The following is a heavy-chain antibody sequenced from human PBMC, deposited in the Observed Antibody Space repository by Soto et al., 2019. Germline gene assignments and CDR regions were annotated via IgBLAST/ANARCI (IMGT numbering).Heavy chain of an antibody. CDR1: GGTFSSYA. V-gene: IGHV1-69*10. Sequence: SVKVSCKASGGTFSSYAISWVRQAPGQGLEWMGGIIPILGTANYAQKFQGRVTITADKSTSTAYMERSSLRSEDTAVYYCARCNTPWYSSGCPQGFDPWGQGTLVTVSS. D-gene: IGHD6-19*01. CDR2: IIPILGTA. CDR3: ARCNTPWYSSGCPQGFDP. J-gene: IGHJ5*02.